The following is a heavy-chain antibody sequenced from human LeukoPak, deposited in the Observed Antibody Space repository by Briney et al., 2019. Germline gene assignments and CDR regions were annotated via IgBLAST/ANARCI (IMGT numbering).Heavy chain of an antibody. D-gene: IGHD3-3*01. Sequence: GGSLRLSCAASGFTFSSYSMNWVRQAPGKGLEWVSSISSSSSYIYYADSVKGRFTISRDNAKNSLYLQMNSLRAEDTAVYYCAREGYDFWSGYYTVAYYFDYRGQGTLVTVSS. J-gene: IGHJ4*02. CDR2: ISSSSSYI. CDR3: AREGYDFWSGYYTVAYYFDY. V-gene: IGHV3-21*01. CDR1: GFTFSSYS.